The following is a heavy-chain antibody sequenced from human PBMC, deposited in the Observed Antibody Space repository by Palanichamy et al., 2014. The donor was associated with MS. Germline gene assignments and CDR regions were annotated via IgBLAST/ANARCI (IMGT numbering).Heavy chain of an antibody. CDR3: ANYDYGDYGGANIDAFDI. Sequence: QLQLQESGPGLVKPSETLSLTCTVSGGSISSSSYYWGWIRQPPGKGLEWIGSIYYSGSTYYNPSLKSRVTISVGTSKNQFSLKLSSVTAADTAVYYCANYDYGDYGGANIDAFDIWGQGTMVTVSS. CDR2: IYYSGST. V-gene: IGHV4-39*01. J-gene: IGHJ3*02. D-gene: IGHD4-17*01. CDR1: GGSISSSSYY.